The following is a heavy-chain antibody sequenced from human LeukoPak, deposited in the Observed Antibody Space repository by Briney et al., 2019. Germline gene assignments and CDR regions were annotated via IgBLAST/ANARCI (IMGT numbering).Heavy chain of an antibody. V-gene: IGHV4-4*07. D-gene: IGHD4-23*01. Sequence: PSETLSLTCTVSGGSIISYYWSWIRQPAGKGLEWIGRIYSSGSTNYNPSLKSRVSMSVDTSKNQFSLKLTSVTAADTAVYYCARGGKATVVTMWGQGILVTVSS. CDR2: IYSSGST. CDR3: ARGGKATVVTM. CDR1: GGSIISYY. J-gene: IGHJ4*02.